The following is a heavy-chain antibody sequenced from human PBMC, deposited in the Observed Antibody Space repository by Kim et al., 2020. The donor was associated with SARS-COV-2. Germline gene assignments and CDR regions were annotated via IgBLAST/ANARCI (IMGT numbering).Heavy chain of an antibody. CDR2: ISFDGSNK. V-gene: IGHV3-30*04. CDR3: ARSKAIQLWSSFDF. D-gene: IGHD5-18*01. Sequence: GGSLRLSCAASRFTFSSYAMHWVRQAPGEGLEWVAVISFDGSNKYYADSVKGRFTISRDNSKNTLYLQMYSLRAEDTAVYFCARSKAIQLWSSFDFWGQGTLVTVSS. J-gene: IGHJ4*02. CDR1: RFTFSSYA.